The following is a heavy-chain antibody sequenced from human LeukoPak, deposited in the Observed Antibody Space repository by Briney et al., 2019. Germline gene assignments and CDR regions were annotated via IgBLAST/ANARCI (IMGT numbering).Heavy chain of an antibody. V-gene: IGHV1-24*01. J-gene: IGHJ6*02. CDR1: GYTLTELS. CDR2: FDPEDGET. Sequence: ASVKVSCKVSGYTLTELSMHWVRQAPGKGLEWMGGFDPEDGETIYAQKFQGRVTMTEDTSTDTAYMELSSLRSEDTAVYYCATNAVAGPNYYYGMDVWGQGTTVTVSS. CDR3: ATNAVAGPNYYYGMDV. D-gene: IGHD6-19*01.